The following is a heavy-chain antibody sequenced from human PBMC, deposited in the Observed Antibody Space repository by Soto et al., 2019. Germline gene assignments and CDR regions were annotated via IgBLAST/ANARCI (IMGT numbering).Heavy chain of an antibody. CDR2: IYYSGST. CDR3: ARERGVVPAARRSYYYYGMDV. Sequence: PSETLSLTCTVSGGSISSGGYYWSWIRQHPGKGLEWIGYIYYSGSTYYIPSLKSRVTISVDTSKNQFSLKLSSVTAADTAVYYCARERGVVPAARRSYYYYGMDVWGQGTTVTVSS. CDR1: GGSISSGGYY. D-gene: IGHD2-2*01. J-gene: IGHJ6*02. V-gene: IGHV4-31*03.